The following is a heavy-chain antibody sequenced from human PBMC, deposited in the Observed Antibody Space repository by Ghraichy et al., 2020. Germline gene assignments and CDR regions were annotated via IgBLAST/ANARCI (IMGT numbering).Heavy chain of an antibody. Sequence: LSLTCTVSGGSISTYYWTWIRQPPGKGLEWVGYIYYTGSTNYNPSLRGRVTISVDTSKNQFSLKLRSVTAADTAVYYCARVPPSHYGQFNYYYYMDVWGKGTTVTVSS. CDR2: IYYTGST. V-gene: IGHV4-59*01. J-gene: IGHJ6*03. D-gene: IGHD4-17*01. CDR3: ARVPPSHYGQFNYYYYMDV. CDR1: GGSISTYY.